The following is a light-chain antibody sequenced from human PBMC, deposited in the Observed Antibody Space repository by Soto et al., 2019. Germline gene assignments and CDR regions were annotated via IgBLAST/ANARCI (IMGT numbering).Light chain of an antibody. Sequence: DIPLTQSPSFLSASVGDRVTITCRASQGISSSLAWYQVKPGKAPKLLIYAASTLQSGVPSRFSGSGSGTEFTLTISSLQPEDFVTYYCQQLNSNPWTFGQGTKVEIK. CDR3: QQLNSNPWT. CDR1: QGISSS. CDR2: AAS. J-gene: IGKJ1*01. V-gene: IGKV1-9*01.